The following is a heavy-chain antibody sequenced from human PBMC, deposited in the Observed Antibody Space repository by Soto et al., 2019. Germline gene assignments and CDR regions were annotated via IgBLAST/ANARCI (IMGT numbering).Heavy chain of an antibody. Sequence: QVQLVESGGGVVQPGRSLRLSCAASGFTVGSSGVHWVRQAPGKGLEWVALIWYDGSNEYYADSVRGRFTISRDNSKNTLYLQMNRLRAEDTAVYYCARGSGYYYYYMDVWGKGTTVTVSS. CDR1: GFTVGSSG. D-gene: IGHD3-10*01. CDR2: IWYDGSNE. CDR3: ARGSGYYYYYMDV. J-gene: IGHJ6*03. V-gene: IGHV3-33*01.